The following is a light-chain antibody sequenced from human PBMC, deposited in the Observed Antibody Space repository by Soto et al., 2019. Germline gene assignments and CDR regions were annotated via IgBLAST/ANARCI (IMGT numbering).Light chain of an antibody. CDR2: DNN. V-gene: IGLV1-51*01. J-gene: IGLJ2*01. CDR3: GTCDSSLSAGV. CDR1: TSNIGNDY. Sequence: QSVLTQPPSVSAAPGQKVTISCTGSTSNIGNDYVSWYQQLPGTAPKLLLYDNNKRPSGVPDRFSGSKSGTSATLGITGLQTGDEADYYCGTCDSSLSAGVFGGGTKLTVL.